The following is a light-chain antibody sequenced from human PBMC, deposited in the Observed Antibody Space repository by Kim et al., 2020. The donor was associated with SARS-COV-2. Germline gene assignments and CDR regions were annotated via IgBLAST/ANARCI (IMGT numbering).Light chain of an antibody. CDR1: SSDVGGYNY. CDR2: DVS. V-gene: IGLV2-14*01. J-gene: IGLJ2*01. CDR3: SSYTSSSPV. Sequence: QSALTQPASVSGSPGQSITISSTGTSSDVGGYNYVSWYQQHPGKAPKHMIYDVSKRPSGVSNRFSGSKSGNTASLTISGLQAGDEDDYYCSSYTSSSPVFGGGAQLTVL.